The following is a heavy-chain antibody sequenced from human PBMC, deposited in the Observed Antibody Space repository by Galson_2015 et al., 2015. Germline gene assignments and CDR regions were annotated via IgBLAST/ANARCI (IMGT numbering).Heavy chain of an antibody. CDR3: ARSAPSADSARGTFEFCGQTALVLVSPACTKVPSVCPIAPSAASAS. Sequence: SVKVSCKASGFTFSSYAINWVRQAPGQGLEWMGGIIPVFDATDYAQRFQGRVTITADESTSTAYMELSSLRSEDTAVYYCARSAPSADSARGTFEFCGQTALVLVSPACTKVPSVCPIAPSAASASWGPAPL. J-gene: IGHJ4*03. D-gene: IGHD3-16*01. V-gene: IGHV1-69*13. CDR2: IIPVFDAT. CDR1: GFTFSSYA.